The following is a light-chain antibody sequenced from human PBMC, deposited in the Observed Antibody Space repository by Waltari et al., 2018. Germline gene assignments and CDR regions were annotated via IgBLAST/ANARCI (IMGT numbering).Light chain of an antibody. CDR3: QQLNSYPLT. J-gene: IGKJ4*01. CDR2: AAS. CDR1: QGISSY. V-gene: IGKV1-9*01. Sequence: DIQLTQSPSFLSASVGDRVTITCRASQGISSYLAWYQQKPGKAPTLLFYAASTLQSGVPSRFSGSGSGTEFTLTISSLQPEDFATYYCQQLNSYPLTFGGGTKVEIK.